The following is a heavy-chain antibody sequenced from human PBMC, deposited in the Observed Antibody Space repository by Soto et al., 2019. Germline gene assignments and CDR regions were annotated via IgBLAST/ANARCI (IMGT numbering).Heavy chain of an antibody. CDR3: ARGGVGIIRSYCLVY. CDR1: GGSFSGYY. Sequence: SETLSLTCAVYGGSFSGYYWSWLRQPPEKGLEWIGEINHSGSTNYTPSLKSRVTISVDTSKNQFSLKLSSVTAADTAVYYCARGGVGIIRSYCLVYGGPGTLVTVST. CDR2: INHSGST. V-gene: IGHV4-34*01. J-gene: IGHJ4*01. D-gene: IGHD1-26*01.